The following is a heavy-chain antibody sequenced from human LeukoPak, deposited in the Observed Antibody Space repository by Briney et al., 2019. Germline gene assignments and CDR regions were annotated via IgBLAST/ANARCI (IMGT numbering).Heavy chain of an antibody. CDR3: AKDSLFQSFDY. D-gene: IGHD2-21*01. V-gene: IGHV3-23*01. CDR1: GFTFSSYA. CDR2: ISGSGGST. J-gene: IGHJ4*02. Sequence: GGSLRLSCAASGFTFSSYAMSWVRQAPGKGLEWVSAISGSGGSTYYAESVKGRFPISGDNSKSTLYLQMNSLRAEDTAVYYCAKDSLFQSFDYWGQGTLVTVSS.